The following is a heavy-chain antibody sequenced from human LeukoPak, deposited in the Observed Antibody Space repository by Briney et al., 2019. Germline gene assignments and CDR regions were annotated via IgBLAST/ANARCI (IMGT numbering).Heavy chain of an antibody. J-gene: IGHJ4*02. D-gene: IGHD3-22*01. V-gene: IGHV3-23*01. CDR2: ISGSGGST. Sequence: GGSLRLSCAASGFTFSNAWMSWVRQAPGKGLEWVSAISGSGGSTYYADSVKGRFTISRDNSKNTLYLQMNSLGAEDTAVYYCAGYDSSGYYNDYWGQGTLVTVSS. CDR1: GFTFSNAW. CDR3: AGYDSSGYYNDY.